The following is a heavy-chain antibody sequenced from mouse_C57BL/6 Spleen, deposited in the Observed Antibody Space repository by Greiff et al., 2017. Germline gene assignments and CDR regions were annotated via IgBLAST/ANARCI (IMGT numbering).Heavy chain of an antibody. Sequence: QVQLQQPGAELVRPGSSVKLSCKASGYTFTSYWMDWVKQRPGQGLEWIGNIYPSDSETHYNQKFKDKATLTVDKSSSTAYMQLSSLTSEDSAVYYCAREIATTTVVATDWYFDVWGTGTTVTVSS. D-gene: IGHD1-1*01. CDR1: GYTFTSYW. CDR2: IYPSDSET. V-gene: IGHV1-61*01. CDR3: AREIATTTVVATDWYFDV. J-gene: IGHJ1*03.